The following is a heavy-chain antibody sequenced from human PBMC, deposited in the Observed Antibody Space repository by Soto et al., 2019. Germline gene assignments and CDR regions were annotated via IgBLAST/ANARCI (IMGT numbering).Heavy chain of an antibody. D-gene: IGHD3-3*01. CDR1: GGTFSSYA. J-gene: IGHJ5*02. CDR2: IIPIFGTA. CDR3: ARVSSVDFGVVNGNWFDP. Sequence: SVKVSCKASGGTFSSYAISWVRQAPGQGLEWMGGIIPIFGTANYAQKFQGRVTITADESTSTAYMELSSLRSEDTAVYYCARVSSVDFGVVNGNWFDPWGPGTLVTVFS. V-gene: IGHV1-69*13.